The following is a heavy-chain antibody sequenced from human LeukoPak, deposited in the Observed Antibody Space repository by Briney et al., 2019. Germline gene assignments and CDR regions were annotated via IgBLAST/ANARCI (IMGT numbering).Heavy chain of an antibody. J-gene: IGHJ4*02. D-gene: IGHD3-22*01. CDR3: AKSSYYDSSGFYREYYFDY. CDR1: GFSFNNFG. CDR2: ISGTGGST. Sequence: GGSQRLSCVASGFSFNNFGMTWVRQAPGRGLEWVSSISGTGGSTHYADSVKGRFTISRDNSKNTLYLQMNSLRAGDTAVYYCAKSSYYDSSGFYREYYFDYWGQGTLVRVSS. V-gene: IGHV3-23*01.